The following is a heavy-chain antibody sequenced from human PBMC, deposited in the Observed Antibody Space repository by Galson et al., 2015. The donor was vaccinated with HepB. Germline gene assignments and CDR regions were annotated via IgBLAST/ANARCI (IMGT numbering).Heavy chain of an antibody. Sequence: SLRLSCAASGFTFTDYALPWVRQAPGKGLEWVAVISYDGSVKYYADSVKGRFTLSRDNSKNALYLQMHSLTTEDTAVYYCARERGSGWQRGGFDVWGQGTTVTVSS. CDR1: GFTFTDYA. CDR2: ISYDGSVK. D-gene: IGHD6-19*01. V-gene: IGHV3-30-3*01. CDR3: ARERGSGWQRGGFDV. J-gene: IGHJ3*01.